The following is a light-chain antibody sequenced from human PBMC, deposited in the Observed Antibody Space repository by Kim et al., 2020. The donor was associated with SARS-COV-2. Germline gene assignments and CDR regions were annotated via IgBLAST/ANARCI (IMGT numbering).Light chain of an antibody. Sequence: GQRGTISCSGSSSNSGSKTVDWYQQLPGTAPKVFIYNDNQRPSGVPDRFSGSKSGTSASLAISGLQSGDEADYYCAAWDDSLNGWVFGGGTQLTVL. V-gene: IGLV1-44*01. CDR1: SSNSGSKT. CDR3: AAWDDSLNGWV. J-gene: IGLJ3*02. CDR2: NDN.